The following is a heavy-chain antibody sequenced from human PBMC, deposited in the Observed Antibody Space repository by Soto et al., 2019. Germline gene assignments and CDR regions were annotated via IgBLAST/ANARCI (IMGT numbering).Heavy chain of an antibody. CDR2: IDWDDDK. Sequence: PTLVNPTRTLTLTCTFSGFSLSTSGMCVSWIRQPPGKALEWLALIDWDDDKYYSTSLKTRLTISKDTSKNQVVLTMTNMDPVDTATYYCARTNITMVRGATTFYGMDVWGQGTTVTVSS. CDR1: GFSLSTSGMC. J-gene: IGHJ6*02. V-gene: IGHV2-70*01. CDR3: ARTNITMVRGATTFYGMDV. D-gene: IGHD3-10*01.